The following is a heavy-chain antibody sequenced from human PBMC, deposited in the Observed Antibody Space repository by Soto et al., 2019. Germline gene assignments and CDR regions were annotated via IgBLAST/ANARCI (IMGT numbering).Heavy chain of an antibody. CDR1: GFTFSSYA. D-gene: IGHD2-15*01. CDR3: AKDPSNIVVVVAATRDWFDP. J-gene: IGHJ5*02. Sequence: GGSLRLSCAASGFTFSSYAMSWARQAPGKGLEWVSAISGSGGSTYYADSVKGRFTISRDNSKNTLYLQMNSLRAEDTAVYYCAKDPSNIVVVVAATRDWFDPWGQGTLVTVSS. V-gene: IGHV3-23*01. CDR2: ISGSGGST.